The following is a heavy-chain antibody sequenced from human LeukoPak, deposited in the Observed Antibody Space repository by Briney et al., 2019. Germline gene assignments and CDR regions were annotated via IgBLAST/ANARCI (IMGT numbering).Heavy chain of an antibody. CDR1: GYTFTDYY. D-gene: IGHD3-22*01. CDR3: ARVHYYDSGGYSDGFDI. Sequence: AASVKVSCKASGYTFTDYYMHWVRQAPGQGLEWLGWINPTSGAANYAQKFQGWVTMTRDTSITTAYMELSRLKSDDTAMYYCARVHYYDSGGYSDGFDIWGQGTMVTVSS. V-gene: IGHV1-2*04. J-gene: IGHJ3*02. CDR2: INPTSGAA.